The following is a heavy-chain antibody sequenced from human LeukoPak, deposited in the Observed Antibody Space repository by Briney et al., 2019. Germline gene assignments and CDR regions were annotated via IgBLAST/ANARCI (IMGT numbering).Heavy chain of an antibody. CDR2: ISGSGGST. CDR1: GFAFSDYY. D-gene: IGHD2/OR15-2a*01. V-gene: IGHV3-23*01. Sequence: PGGSLRLSCAASGFAFSDYYMSWVRQAPGKGLEWVSAISGSGGSTYYADSVKGRFTISRDNSKNTLYLQMNSLRAEDTAVYYCAKNSGFSTDNWFDPWGQGTLVTVSS. CDR3: AKNSGFSTDNWFDP. J-gene: IGHJ5*02.